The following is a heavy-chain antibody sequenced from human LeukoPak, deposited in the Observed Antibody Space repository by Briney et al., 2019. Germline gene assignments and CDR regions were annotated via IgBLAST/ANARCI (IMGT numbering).Heavy chain of an antibody. Sequence: PSETLSLTCTVSGGSISSYYWSRIRQPPGKGLEWIGYIYTSGSTNYNPSLKSRVTISVDTSKNQFSLKLSSVTAADTAVYYCARGVSEMATIYYFDYWGQGTLVTVSS. CDR1: GGSISSYY. J-gene: IGHJ4*02. D-gene: IGHD5-24*01. V-gene: IGHV4-4*09. CDR3: ARGVSEMATIYYFDY. CDR2: IYTSGST.